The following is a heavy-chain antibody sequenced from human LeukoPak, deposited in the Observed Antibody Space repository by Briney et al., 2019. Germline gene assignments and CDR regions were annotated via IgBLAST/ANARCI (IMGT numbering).Heavy chain of an antibody. J-gene: IGHJ3*02. CDR2: IYPGDSDT. V-gene: IGHV5-51*01. D-gene: IGHD4-23*01. CDR3: ARHNHYGGNSGGPFDI. CDR1: GYSFTSYW. Sequence: GESLKISCKGSGYSFTSYWIGWVRQMPGKGLEWMGIIYPGDSDTRYSPSFQGQVTISADKSISTAYLQWSSLKASDTAMYYCARHNHYGGNSGGPFDIWGQGTMVTVSS.